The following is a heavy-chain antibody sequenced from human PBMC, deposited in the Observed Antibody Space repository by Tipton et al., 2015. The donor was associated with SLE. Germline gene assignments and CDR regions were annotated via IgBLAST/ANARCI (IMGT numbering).Heavy chain of an antibody. CDR3: ATPGPQRAFDI. Sequence: TLSLTCAVYGGSFSGYYWSWIRQPLGKGLEWIGEINHSGSTNYNPSLKSRVTISVDTSKNQFSLKLSSVTAADTAVYYCATPGPQRAFDIWGQGTMVTVS. V-gene: IGHV4-34*01. D-gene: IGHD3-10*01. CDR1: GGSFSGYY. CDR2: INHSGST. J-gene: IGHJ3*02.